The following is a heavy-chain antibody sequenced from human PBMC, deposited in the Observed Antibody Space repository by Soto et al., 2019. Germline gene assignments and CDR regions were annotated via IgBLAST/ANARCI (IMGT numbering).Heavy chain of an antibody. Sequence: GGSLRLSCAASGFTFSDFFTSWLRQAPGKRLEWVSFISSTSTHTTYADSVEGRFTVSRDNAKNSLYLQMTSLRVEDTAVYYCARDRSYGDVDYWGPGTLVTVSS. CDR3: ARDRSYGDVDY. J-gene: IGHJ4*02. D-gene: IGHD5-18*01. V-gene: IGHV3-11*06. CDR2: ISSTSTHT. CDR1: GFTFSDFF.